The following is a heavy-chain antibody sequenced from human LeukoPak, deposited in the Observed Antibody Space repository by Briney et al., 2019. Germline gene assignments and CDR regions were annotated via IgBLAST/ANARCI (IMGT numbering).Heavy chain of an antibody. J-gene: IGHJ4*02. D-gene: IGHD6-13*01. CDR3: ARGTAETAGIDY. CDR2: INTDGTGT. V-gene: IGHV3-74*01. Sequence: GGSLRLSCAASGFTFSNFWMHWVRQAPGKGLVWVSHINTDGTGTTYGDSAKGRFSVSRDNAKNTLFLQMNSLRVEDTAVYYCARGTAETAGIDYWAQATPVTVSA. CDR1: GFTFSNFW.